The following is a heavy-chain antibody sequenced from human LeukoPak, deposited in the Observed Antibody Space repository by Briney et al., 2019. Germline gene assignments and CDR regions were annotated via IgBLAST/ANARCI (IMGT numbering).Heavy chain of an antibody. CDR2: LSSSSDYI. J-gene: IGHJ4*02. Sequence: GGSLRLSCAASGFTFRSYMWTWVRQAPGKGLEWVSSLSSSSDYIYYADSVKGRLTISRAKATTSLSLQMNRLTVADTAVYYCAREGHCAGTTCHFDFWGQGTLVTVSS. D-gene: IGHD2-2*01. CDR1: GFTFRSYM. V-gene: IGHV3-21*01. CDR3: AREGHCAGTTCHFDF.